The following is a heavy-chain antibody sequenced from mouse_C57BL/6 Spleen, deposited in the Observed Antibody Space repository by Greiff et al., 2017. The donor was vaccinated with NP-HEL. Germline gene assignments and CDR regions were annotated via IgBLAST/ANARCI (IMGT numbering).Heavy chain of an antibody. CDR2: IDPENGDT. V-gene: IGHV14-4*01. Sequence: VQLKESGAELVRPGASVKLSCTASGFNIKDDYMHWVKQRPEQGLEWIGWIDPENGDTEYASKFQGKATITADTSSNTAYLQLSSLTSEDTAVYCCTTGGKRDYWGQGTTLTVSS. CDR3: TTGGKRDY. D-gene: IGHD2-1*01. CDR1: GFNIKDDY. J-gene: IGHJ2*01.